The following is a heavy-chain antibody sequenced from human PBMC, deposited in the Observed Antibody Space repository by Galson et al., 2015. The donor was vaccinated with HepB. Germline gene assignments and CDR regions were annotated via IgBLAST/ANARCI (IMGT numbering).Heavy chain of an antibody. D-gene: IGHD6-19*01. J-gene: IGHJ6*02. CDR1: GYTFTSYY. Sequence: SVKVSCKASGYTFTSYYMHWVRQAPGQGLEWMGIINPSGGSTSYAQKFQGRVTMTRDTSTSTVYMELSSLRSEDTAVYYCARDLSSGWPYYYYGMDVWGQGTTVTVSS. CDR3: ARDLSSGWPYYYYGMDV. CDR2: INPSGGST. V-gene: IGHV1-46*01.